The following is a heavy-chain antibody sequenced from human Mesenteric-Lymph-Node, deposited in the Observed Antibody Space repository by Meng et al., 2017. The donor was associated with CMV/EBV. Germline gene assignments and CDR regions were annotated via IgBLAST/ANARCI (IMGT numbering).Heavy chain of an antibody. V-gene: IGHV1-18*01. D-gene: IGHD2-2*01. J-gene: IGHJ5*02. CDR1: GYTFSNYG. CDR3: ARDEYCSSTSCYSWFDP. Sequence: ASVKVSCKASGYTFSNYGITWVRQAPGQGLEWMGWISAYNGNTNYAQSVQGRVTMTTDTSTSTVYMELRSLRSDDTAVYYCARDEYCSSTSCYSWFDPWGQGTLVTVSS. CDR2: ISAYNGNT.